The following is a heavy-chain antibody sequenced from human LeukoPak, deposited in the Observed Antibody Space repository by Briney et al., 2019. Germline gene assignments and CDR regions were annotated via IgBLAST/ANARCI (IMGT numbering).Heavy chain of an antibody. CDR1: GFTFSSYS. CDR2: ISSSSSYI. D-gene: IGHD3-22*01. CDR3: VRGHASSGYYFFDY. Sequence: GGSLRLSCAASGFTFSSYSMNWVRQAPGKGLEWVSSISSSSSYIYYADSVKGRFTISRDNAKNSLYLQMNSLRAEDTAVYYCVRGHASSGYYFFDYWGQGTLVTVSS. V-gene: IGHV3-21*01. J-gene: IGHJ4*02.